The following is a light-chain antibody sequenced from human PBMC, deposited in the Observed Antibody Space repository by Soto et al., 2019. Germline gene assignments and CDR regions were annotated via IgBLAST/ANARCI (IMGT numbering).Light chain of an antibody. CDR1: GSNIGAGYD. Sequence: QSVLTQPPSVSGAPGQRVTISCTGSGSNIGAGYDVHWYQHRPGTAPKLLVFGDSHRPSGVPDRFSGSKSGTSASLAISGLQSEDDADYYCATWDDSLNGWVFGGGTKLTVL. J-gene: IGLJ3*02. V-gene: IGLV1-40*01. CDR2: GDS. CDR3: ATWDDSLNGWV.